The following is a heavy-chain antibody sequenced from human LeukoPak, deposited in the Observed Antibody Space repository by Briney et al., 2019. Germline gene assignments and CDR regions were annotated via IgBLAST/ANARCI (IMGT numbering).Heavy chain of an antibody. CDR2: ISGSGGST. Sequence: GGSLRLSCAASGFTFSSYAMSWVRLAPGKGLEWVSAISGSGGSTYYADSVKGRFTISRDNSKNTLYLQMNSLRAEDTAVYYCAKAFTIRVVGATAPFDYWGQGTLVTVSS. J-gene: IGHJ4*02. CDR1: GFTFSSYA. D-gene: IGHD1-26*01. V-gene: IGHV3-23*01. CDR3: AKAFTIRVVGATAPFDY.